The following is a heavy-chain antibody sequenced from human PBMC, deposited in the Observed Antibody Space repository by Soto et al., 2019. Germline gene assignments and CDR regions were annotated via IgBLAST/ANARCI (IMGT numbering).Heavy chain of an antibody. CDR1: GYTFTSYD. CDR3: AREKSSGYYYDY. V-gene: IGHV1-8*01. CDR2: MNPNSGNT. D-gene: IGHD3-22*01. Sequence: QVQLVQSGAEVKKPGASVKVSCKASGYTFTSYDINWVRQATGQGLEWMGWMNPNSGNTAYAQKFQGRVTMTRNTSISTAYMELSSLRSEDTAVYDWAREKSSGYYYDYWGQGTLVTVSS. J-gene: IGHJ4*02.